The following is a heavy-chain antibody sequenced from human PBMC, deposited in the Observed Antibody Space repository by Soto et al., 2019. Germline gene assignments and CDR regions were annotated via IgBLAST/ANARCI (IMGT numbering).Heavy chain of an antibody. CDR2: ISGYNGNT. CDR3: ARAPIVRGVPLALET. Sequence: QVQLVQSGAEVKKPGASVKVSCKASGYSFTIYGISWVRQAPGQGLEWMGWISGYNGNTNYAQKLQGRVTITTDTTTTTAYMELRSMTSDDTAVYYCARAPIVRGVPLALETWGQGTMVTVSS. D-gene: IGHD3-10*01. CDR1: GYSFTIYG. J-gene: IGHJ3*01. V-gene: IGHV1-18*01.